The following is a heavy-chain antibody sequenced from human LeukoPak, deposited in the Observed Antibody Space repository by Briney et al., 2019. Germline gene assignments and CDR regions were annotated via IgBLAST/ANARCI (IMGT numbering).Heavy chain of an antibody. CDR2: ISSSSSYI. CDR1: GFTFSSYG. J-gene: IGHJ5*02. V-gene: IGHV3-21*01. Sequence: GGSLRLSCAASGFTFSSYGMHWVRQAPGKGLEWVSSISSSSSYIYYADSVKGRFTISRDNAKNSLYLQMNSLRAEDTAVYYCARDLSWGSEHNWFDPWGQGTLVTVSS. CDR3: ARDLSWGSEHNWFDP. D-gene: IGHD7-27*01.